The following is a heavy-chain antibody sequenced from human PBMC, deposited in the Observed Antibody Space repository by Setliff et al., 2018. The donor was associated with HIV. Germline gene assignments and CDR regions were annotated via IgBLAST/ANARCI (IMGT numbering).Heavy chain of an antibody. Sequence: PSETLSLTCLLRRPCPHLHPGESQGPPGKGLEWIGYVDYSGDTEYNPSLQSRATISRDPSKSQVSLNLNSATAADTAVYYCTRGPGGTVPKPLEAFDVWGRGAVVTVSS. CDR1: RPCPHLH. D-gene: IGHD1-7*01. CDR2: VDYSGDT. CDR3: TRGPGGTVPKPLEAFDV. V-gene: IGHV4-59*02. J-gene: IGHJ3*01.